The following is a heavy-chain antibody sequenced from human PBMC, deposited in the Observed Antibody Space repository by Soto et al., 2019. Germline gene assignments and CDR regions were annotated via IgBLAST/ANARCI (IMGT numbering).Heavy chain of an antibody. Sequence: PSETLSLTCTVSGGSISGGGYYWSWIRQHPGKGLEWIGYIYYSGSTYYNPSLKSRVTISVDTSKNQFSLKLSSVTAADTAVYYCAKRRDSYGPNWFDPWGQGTLGTVSS. J-gene: IGHJ5*02. V-gene: IGHV4-31*03. CDR2: IYYSGST. D-gene: IGHD5-18*01. CDR1: GGSISGGGYY. CDR3: AKRRDSYGPNWFDP.